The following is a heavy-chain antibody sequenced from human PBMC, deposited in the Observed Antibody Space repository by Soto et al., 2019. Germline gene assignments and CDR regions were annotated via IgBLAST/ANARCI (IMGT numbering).Heavy chain of an antibody. J-gene: IGHJ6*02. CDR2: ISWDGGST. CDR3: ARNYDSSGSRNYYYYGMDV. D-gene: IGHD3-22*01. CDR1: GFTFDDYT. V-gene: IGHV3-43*01. Sequence: PGGSLRLSCAASGFTFDDYTMHWVRQAPGKGLEWVSLISWDGGSTYYADSVKGRFAISRDNSKNSLYLQMNGLRTEDTALYYCARNYDSSGSRNYYYYGMDVWGQGTTVTVSS.